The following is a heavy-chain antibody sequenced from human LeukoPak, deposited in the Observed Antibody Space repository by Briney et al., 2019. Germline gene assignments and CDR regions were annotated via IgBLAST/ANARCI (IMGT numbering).Heavy chain of an antibody. V-gene: IGHV3-30*02. CDR2: IRYDGSNK. Sequence: AGGSLRLSCAASGFTFSSYGMHWVRQAPGKGLEWVAFIRYDGSNKYYADSVKGRFTISRDNSKNTLYLQMNSLRAEDTAVYYCAKDTYSGSYGGYFDYWGQGALVTVSS. J-gene: IGHJ4*02. D-gene: IGHD1-26*01. CDR3: AKDTYSGSYGGYFDY. CDR1: GFTFSSYG.